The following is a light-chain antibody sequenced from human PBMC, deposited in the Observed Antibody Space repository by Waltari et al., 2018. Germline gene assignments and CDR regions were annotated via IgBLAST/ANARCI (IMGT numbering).Light chain of an antibody. Sequence: DIQMTQSPSTLSASVGDTVTITCRASQRVSSWLAWYQQKAGKAPTVLICDASDLESGVPSRFSGSGSDTEFTLTISNLQPDDFATYYCQQYDSYVYTFGQGTKLEIK. CDR1: QRVSSW. CDR2: DAS. CDR3: QQYDSYVYT. J-gene: IGKJ2*01. V-gene: IGKV1-5*01.